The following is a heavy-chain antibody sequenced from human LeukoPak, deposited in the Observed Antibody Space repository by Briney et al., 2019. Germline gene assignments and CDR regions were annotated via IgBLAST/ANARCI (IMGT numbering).Heavy chain of an antibody. CDR2: FDPEDGET. CDR1: GYTLTELS. Sequence: ASVKVSCKVSGYTLTELSMHWVRQAPGKELEWMGGFDPEDGETIYAQKFQGRVTMTEDTSTGTAYMELSSLRSEDTAVYCCATRDSGGGMGYYDSSGYYCWGQGTLVTVSS. V-gene: IGHV1-24*01. CDR3: ATRDSGGGMGYYDSSGYYC. D-gene: IGHD3-22*01. J-gene: IGHJ4*02.